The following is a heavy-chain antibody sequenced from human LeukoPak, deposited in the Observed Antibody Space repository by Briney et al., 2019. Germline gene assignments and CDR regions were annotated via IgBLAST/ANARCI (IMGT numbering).Heavy chain of an antibody. Sequence: ASVTVSCKASGYTFTSYGINWVRQANGQGLEWMGWMNPNSGNTGYAQKFQGRVTVTRNTSISTAYMELSSLRSEDTAVYYCARIAWSGYHTLGYWGQGTLVTVSS. CDR2: MNPNSGNT. J-gene: IGHJ4*02. CDR1: GYTFTSYG. V-gene: IGHV1-8*03. CDR3: ARIAWSGYHTLGY. D-gene: IGHD3-3*01.